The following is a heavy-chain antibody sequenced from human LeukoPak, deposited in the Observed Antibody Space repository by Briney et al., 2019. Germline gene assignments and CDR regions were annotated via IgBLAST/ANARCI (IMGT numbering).Heavy chain of an antibody. D-gene: IGHD5-12*01. CDR2: IYSGGST. J-gene: IGHJ4*02. V-gene: IGHV3-66*01. Sequence: GGSLRLSCAASEFSVGSNYMTWVRQAPGKGLEWVSLIYSGGSTYYADSVKGRFTISRDNSKNTLYLQMNSLRAEDTAVYYCARGPSGHRNTGGQGTLVTVSS. CDR1: EFSVGSNY. CDR3: ARGPSGHRNT.